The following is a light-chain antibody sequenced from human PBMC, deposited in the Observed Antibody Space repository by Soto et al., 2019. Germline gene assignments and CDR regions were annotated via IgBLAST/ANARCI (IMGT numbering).Light chain of an antibody. CDR2: EAS. CDR1: QRVSSY. CDR3: QQRSNWPPT. V-gene: IGKV3-11*01. J-gene: IGKJ2*01. Sequence: EIVLTQSPATLSLSPGERATLPCRASQRVSSYLAWYQQKPGQAPRLLIYEASNRATCIPARFSGSGSGTAVTLTSSSLEPEDFAVYYCQQRSNWPPTFGQGKKLEIK.